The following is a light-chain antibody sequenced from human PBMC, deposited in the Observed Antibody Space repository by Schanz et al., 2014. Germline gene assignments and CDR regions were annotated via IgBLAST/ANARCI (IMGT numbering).Light chain of an antibody. CDR3: MQGGHWPYT. J-gene: IGKJ2*01. Sequence: DVVMTQSPLSLPVTLGPPASISCRSSQSLVHSDGNTYLNWFQQRPGQSPRHLIYKVSNRDSGVPDRFSGSDSGTDFTLRISRVEAEDVGVYYCMQGGHWPYTFGQGTKLEIK. V-gene: IGKV2-30*02. CDR2: KVS. CDR1: QSLVHSDGNTY.